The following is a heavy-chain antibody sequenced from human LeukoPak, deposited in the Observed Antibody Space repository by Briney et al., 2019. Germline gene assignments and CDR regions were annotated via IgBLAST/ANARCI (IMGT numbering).Heavy chain of an antibody. CDR1: GYTLTELS. V-gene: IGHV1-24*01. J-gene: IGHJ5*02. D-gene: IGHD4-23*01. CDR2: FDPEDGET. Sequence: ASVKVSCKVSGYTLTELSMHWVRQAPGKGLEWMGGFDPEDGETIYAQKFQGRVTMTRDMSTSTDYMELSSLRPEDTAVYYCARDNSVEDTAWWFDPWGQGTLVTVSS. CDR3: ARDNSVEDTAWWFDP.